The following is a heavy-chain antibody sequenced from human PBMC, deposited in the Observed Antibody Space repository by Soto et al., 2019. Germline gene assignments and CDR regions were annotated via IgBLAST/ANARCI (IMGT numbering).Heavy chain of an antibody. CDR3: ARGSIAARPSYYYYGMDV. J-gene: IGHJ6*02. CDR1: GGSFSGYY. V-gene: IGHV4-34*01. D-gene: IGHD6-6*01. CDR2: INHSGST. Sequence: PSETLSLTCAVYGGSFSGYYWSWIRQPPGKGLEWIGEINHSGSTNYNPSLRNRVTISVDTSKNQFSLKLSSVTAADTAVYYCARGSIAARPSYYYYGMDVWGQGTTVTVSS.